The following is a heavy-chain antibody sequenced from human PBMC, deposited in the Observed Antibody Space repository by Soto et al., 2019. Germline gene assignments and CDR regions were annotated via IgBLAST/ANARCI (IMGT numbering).Heavy chain of an antibody. CDR3: ARERDSGSPGSFDY. J-gene: IGHJ4*02. CDR1: GYTFTGYY. CDR2: INPNSGGT. D-gene: IGHD3-10*01. V-gene: IGHV1-2*04. Sequence: ASVKVSRKASGYTFTGYYMHWVRQAPGQGLEWMGWINPNSGGTNYAQKFQGWVTMTRDTSISTAYMELSRLRSDDTAVYYCARERDSGSPGSFDYWGQGTLVTVSS.